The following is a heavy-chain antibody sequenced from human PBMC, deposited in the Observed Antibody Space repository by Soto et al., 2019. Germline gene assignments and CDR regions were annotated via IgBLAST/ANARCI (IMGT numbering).Heavy chain of an antibody. CDR2: INAGNGNT. J-gene: IGHJ5*02. CDR1: GYSFTSYA. D-gene: IGHD5-18*01. CDR3: AREGDRIQLWSANWFDP. Sequence: QVQLVQSGAEVQKPGASVKVSCKASGYSFTSYAIQWVRQAPGQRLEWMGWINAGNGNTNYAQKLQGRVTMTTDTSTSTAYMELRSLRSDDTAVYYCAREGDRIQLWSANWFDPWGQGTLVTVSS. V-gene: IGHV1-3*01.